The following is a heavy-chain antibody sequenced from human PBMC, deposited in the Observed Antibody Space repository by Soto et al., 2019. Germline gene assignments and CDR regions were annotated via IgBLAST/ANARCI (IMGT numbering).Heavy chain of an antibody. Sequence: GSLRLSCAASGFTFSSYWMHWVRQAPGKGLVWVSRINSDGSSTSYADSVKGRFTISRDNAKNTLYLQMNSLRAEDTAVYYCASAAYCGGDCYPNPPYWGQGTLVTVSS. CDR3: ASAAYCGGDCYPNPPY. J-gene: IGHJ4*02. D-gene: IGHD2-21*02. V-gene: IGHV3-74*01. CDR1: GFTFSSYW. CDR2: INSDGSST.